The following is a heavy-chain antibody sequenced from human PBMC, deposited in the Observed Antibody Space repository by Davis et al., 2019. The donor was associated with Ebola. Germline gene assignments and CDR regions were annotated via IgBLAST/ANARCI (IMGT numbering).Heavy chain of an antibody. Sequence: GSLRLSCAVYGGSFSGYYWSWVRQSPGKGLEWIGEVIDSGITNYNPSLKSRVSVSVDTSKNQFSLKLTFMTAADTARYYCARTTRGNGWFLDYWGQGIRVTVSS. CDR2: VIDSGIT. CDR3: ARTTRGNGWFLDY. D-gene: IGHD2-8*01. CDR1: GGSFSGYY. V-gene: IGHV4-34*12. J-gene: IGHJ4*02.